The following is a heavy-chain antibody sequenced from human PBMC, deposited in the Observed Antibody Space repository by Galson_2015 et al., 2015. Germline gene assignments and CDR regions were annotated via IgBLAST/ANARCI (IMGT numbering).Heavy chain of an antibody. Sequence: SLRLSCAASGFTFDDYAMHWVRQAPGKGLEWVSGISWNSGSIGYADSVKGRFTISRDNAKNSLYLQMNSLRAEDTALYYCAKDMKGVIVAAFDYWGQGTLVTVSS. CDR1: GFTFDDYA. CDR3: AKDMKGVIVAAFDY. D-gene: IGHD3-16*02. CDR2: ISWNSGSI. J-gene: IGHJ4*02. V-gene: IGHV3-9*01.